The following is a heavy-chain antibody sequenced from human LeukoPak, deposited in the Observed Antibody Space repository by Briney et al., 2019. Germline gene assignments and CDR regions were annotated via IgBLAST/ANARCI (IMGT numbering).Heavy chain of an antibody. Sequence: SETLSLTCTVSGGSISSYYWSWIRQPPGKGLEWIGYIYYSGSTNYNPSLKSRVTISVDTSKNQFSLKLSSVTAADTAVYYCARHSDWRFDYWGQGTLVTVSS. J-gene: IGHJ4*02. CDR3: ARHSDWRFDY. CDR1: GGSISSYY. D-gene: IGHD3-9*01. V-gene: IGHV4-59*01. CDR2: IYYSGST.